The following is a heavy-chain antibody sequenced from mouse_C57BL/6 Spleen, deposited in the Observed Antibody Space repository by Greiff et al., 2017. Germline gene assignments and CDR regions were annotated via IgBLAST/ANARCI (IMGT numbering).Heavy chain of an antibody. CDR3: ASDGSSSDY. CDR1: GYSFTGYY. D-gene: IGHD1-1*01. Sequence: VQLQQSGPELVKPGASVKISCKASGYSFTGYYMNWVKQSPEKSLEWIGEINPSTGGTTYNQKFKAKATLTVDKSSSTAYMQRKSLTSEDSAVYYCASDGSSSDYWGQGTTLTVSS. CDR2: INPSTGGT. J-gene: IGHJ2*01. V-gene: IGHV1-42*01.